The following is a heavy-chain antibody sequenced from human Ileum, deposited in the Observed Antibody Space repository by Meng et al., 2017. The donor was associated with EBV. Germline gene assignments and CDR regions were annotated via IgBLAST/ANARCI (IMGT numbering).Heavy chain of an antibody. Sequence: QVPLLQSGAEVPTPGASVKVSCKASGFTFTNYGFTWVRQAPGQGLEWMGWISANNGDRHYAQKFQDRVTLTTDGYTPTVYMELRSLRSDDTAVYFCARKPTSAALDYWGQGTLVTVSS. V-gene: IGHV1-18*01. D-gene: IGHD6-13*01. CDR1: GFTFTNYG. CDR3: ARKPTSAALDY. CDR2: ISANNGDR. J-gene: IGHJ4*02.